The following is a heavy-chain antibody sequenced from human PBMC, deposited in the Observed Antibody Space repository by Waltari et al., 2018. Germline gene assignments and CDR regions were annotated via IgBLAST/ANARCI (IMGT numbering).Heavy chain of an antibody. D-gene: IGHD3-10*01. J-gene: IGHJ6*03. CDR1: GGSTSSTSFS. Sequence: QVQLQESGPGLVKPSETLSLTCRVSGGSTSSTSFSWAWLRQPPGKGLEWIASVYYSGRTHYSPSLKSRVTISIDTSKNQFSLDLSSVTAADTAVYYCARHTAPNYYHSGGGGDYYYVDVWGRGTTVTVSS. V-gene: IGHV4-39*01. CDR3: ARHTAPNYYHSGGGGDYYYVDV. CDR2: VYYSGRT.